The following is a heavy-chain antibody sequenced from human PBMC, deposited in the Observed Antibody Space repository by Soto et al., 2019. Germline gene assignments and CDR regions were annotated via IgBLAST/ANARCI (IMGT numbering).Heavy chain of an antibody. CDR2: IFQSEST. J-gene: IGHJ4*02. Sequence: QVQLQESGPGLVKPSGTLSLTCAVSGGSIRSNNWWSWVRQPPGKGLEWIGEIFQSESTNYNPSLMTLVTSPLVITKNLFSLTLTSVTAADTAVHYCATLYSGSYSDYWGQGTLVTVSS. CDR1: GGSIRSNNW. CDR3: ATLYSGSYSDY. D-gene: IGHD1-26*01. V-gene: IGHV4-4*02.